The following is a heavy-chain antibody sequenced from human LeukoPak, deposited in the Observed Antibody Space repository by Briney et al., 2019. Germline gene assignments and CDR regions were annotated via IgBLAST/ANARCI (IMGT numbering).Heavy chain of an antibody. CDR3: ARGPPTAQYFQH. J-gene: IGHJ1*01. CDR1: GYTFTNYY. D-gene: IGHD1-1*01. V-gene: IGHV1-46*01. Sequence: ASVKVSCKASGYTFTNYYIHWVRQAPGQGLEWMGITDPIGGSTNYAQKFQGRVTMTRDTSTSTVYMELSSLRSEDSAVYYCARGPPTAQYFQHWGQGTLVTISS. CDR2: TDPIGGST.